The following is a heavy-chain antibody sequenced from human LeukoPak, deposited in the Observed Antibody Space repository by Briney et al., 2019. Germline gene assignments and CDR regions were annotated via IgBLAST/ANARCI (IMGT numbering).Heavy chain of an antibody. D-gene: IGHD3-10*01. CDR2: INPNSGGT. J-gene: IGHJ4*02. V-gene: IGHV1-2*06. Sequence: ASVKVSCKASGYTFTGYYMHWVRQAPGQGLEWMGRINPNSGGTNYAQKFQGRVTMTTDTSTSTAYMELSRLRSDDTAVYYCARDQGGSGSSNFDYWGQGTLVTVSS. CDR1: GYTFTGYY. CDR3: ARDQGGSGSSNFDY.